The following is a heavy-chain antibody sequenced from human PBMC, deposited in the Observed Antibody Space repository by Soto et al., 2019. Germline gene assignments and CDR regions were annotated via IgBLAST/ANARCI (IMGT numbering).Heavy chain of an antibody. D-gene: IGHD2-2*01. V-gene: IGHV4-39*01. Sequence: QLQLQESGPGLVKPSETLSLTCTVSSASISSSSYTWGWIRQPPGKGLEWIGSIYYSGTTYYNPSLQSRGTVSVGTSKNQFSLKVTSVTAADTAVYYCARLHGYCISSSCHGHYAMDVWGQGTTVTVSS. CDR1: SASISSSSYT. J-gene: IGHJ6*02. CDR3: ARLHGYCISSSCHGHYAMDV. CDR2: IYYSGTT.